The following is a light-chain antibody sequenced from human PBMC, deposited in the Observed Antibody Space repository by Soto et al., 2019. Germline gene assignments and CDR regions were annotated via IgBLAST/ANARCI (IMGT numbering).Light chain of an antibody. V-gene: IGLV1-40*01. CDR1: SSNIGAGYD. J-gene: IGLJ2*01. CDR3: QSYDSSLSGKVV. Sequence: QSVLTQPPSVSGAPGQRVTISCTGSSSNIGAGYDVHWYQQLPGTAPKLLIYGNSNRASGVPDRFSGSKSGTSASLAITGRQAEDEADYYCQSYDSSLSGKVVFGGGTKLTVL. CDR2: GNS.